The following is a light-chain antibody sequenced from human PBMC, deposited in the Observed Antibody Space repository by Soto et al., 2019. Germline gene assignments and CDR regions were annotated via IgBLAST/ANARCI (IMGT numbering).Light chain of an antibody. J-gene: IGLJ1*01. CDR1: SSDVGNYNL. CDR2: EGS. CDR3: CSFAGSRTFV. Sequence: QSALTQPASGSGSPGQSITISCTGTSSDVGNYNLVSWFQQYPGKAPKLMIYEGSKRPAGVSDRFSGSKSGNTASLTISGLQAEDEADYHCCSFAGSRTFVFGTGTKVTVL. V-gene: IGLV2-23*01.